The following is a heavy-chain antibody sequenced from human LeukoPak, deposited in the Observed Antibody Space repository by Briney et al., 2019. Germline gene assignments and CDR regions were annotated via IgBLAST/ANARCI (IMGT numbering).Heavy chain of an antibody. Sequence: GGSLRLSCAASGFTVSSNYMSWVRQAPGKGLEWVAVIWYGGSNKYYADSVKGRFTISRDNSKNTLYLQMNSLRAEDTAVYYCAKMGIFGVVQPSYYMDVWGKGTTVTISS. V-gene: IGHV3-30*02. J-gene: IGHJ6*03. D-gene: IGHD3-3*01. CDR3: AKMGIFGVVQPSYYMDV. CDR2: IWYGGSNK. CDR1: GFTVSSNY.